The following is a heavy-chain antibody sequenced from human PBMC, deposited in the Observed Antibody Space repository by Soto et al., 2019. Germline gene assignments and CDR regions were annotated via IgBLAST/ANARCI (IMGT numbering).Heavy chain of an antibody. D-gene: IGHD5-18*01. Sequence: QAQLVESGGGVVQPGRSLRLSCAASGFAFSSYGMHWVRQAPGTGLEWVAVISYDGSLQHYADSVKGRFTISRHNAKNMVLLQMSSLTAEDTAVYYCVSDRGYGHASVPYSWGQGTLVSVSS. CDR2: ISYDGSLQ. J-gene: IGHJ4*02. CDR1: GFAFSSYG. V-gene: IGHV3-30*03. CDR3: VSDRGYGHASVPYS.